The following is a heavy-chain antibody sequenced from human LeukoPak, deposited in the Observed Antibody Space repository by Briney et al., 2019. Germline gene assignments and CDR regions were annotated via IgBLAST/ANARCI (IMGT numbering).Heavy chain of an antibody. D-gene: IGHD1-26*01. V-gene: IGHV3-9*01. CDR1: GFTFDDYD. CDR2: ISWNSGSI. Sequence: PGGSLRLSCAASGFTFDDYDMHWVRQAPGKGLEWVSGISWNSGSIGYADSVKGRFTISRDNAKNSLYLQMNSLRAEDTALYYCAKAVRRWELLYAFDYWGQGTLVTVSS. CDR3: AKAVRRWELLYAFDY. J-gene: IGHJ4*02.